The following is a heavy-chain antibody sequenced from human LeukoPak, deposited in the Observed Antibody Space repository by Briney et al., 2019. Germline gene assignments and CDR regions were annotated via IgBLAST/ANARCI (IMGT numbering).Heavy chain of an antibody. J-gene: IGHJ5*02. V-gene: IGHV6-1*01. Sequence: PSQTLSLTCAISGDSVSSNSVTWNWIRQSPSRGLEWLGRTYYRSTWYNDYAVSVRGRITVNPDTSKNQFSLHLNSVTPEDTAGYYCARRLTQYGCSDPWGQGIMVTVSS. CDR3: ARRLTQYGCSDP. CDR1: GDSVSSNSVT. D-gene: IGHD2-15*01. CDR2: TYYRSTWYN.